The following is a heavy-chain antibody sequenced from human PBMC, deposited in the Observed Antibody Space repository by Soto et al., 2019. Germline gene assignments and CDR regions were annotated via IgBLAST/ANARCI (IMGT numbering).Heavy chain of an antibody. Sequence: GGSLRLSCAASGFTFSSYAMRWVRQAPGKGLEWVANIKQDGSESNYADSVKGRLTISRDNAENSLYLQMTSLRAEDTAVYYCASTRHIGPWGQGTLVTVSS. CDR2: IKQDGSES. CDR3: ASTRHIGP. CDR1: GFTFSSYA. V-gene: IGHV3-7*01. D-gene: IGHD2-21*01. J-gene: IGHJ5*02.